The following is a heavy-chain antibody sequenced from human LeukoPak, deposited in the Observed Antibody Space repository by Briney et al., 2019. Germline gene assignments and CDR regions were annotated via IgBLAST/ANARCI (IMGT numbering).Heavy chain of an antibody. Sequence: SETLSLTCTVSGGSISSYYWSWLRQPPGKGLEWIGYIYYSGSTNYNPSLKSRVTISVDTSKNQFSLKLSSVTAADTAVYYCARAMDYYYYYYMDVWGKGTTVTVSS. J-gene: IGHJ6*03. CDR3: ARAMDYYYYYYMDV. CDR1: GGSISSYY. CDR2: IYYSGST. D-gene: IGHD3-10*01. V-gene: IGHV4-59*01.